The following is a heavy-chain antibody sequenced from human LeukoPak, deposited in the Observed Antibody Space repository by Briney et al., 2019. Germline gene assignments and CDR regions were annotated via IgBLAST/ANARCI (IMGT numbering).Heavy chain of an antibody. CDR3: ARSITDYGYAFDI. D-gene: IGHD4-17*01. CDR2: ISSSSYI. CDR1: GFTFSSYS. Sequence: GGSLRLSCAASGFTFSSYSTNWVRQAPGKGLEWVSSISSSSYIYYADSVKGRFTISRDNAKNSLYLQMNSLRAEDTAVYYCARSITDYGYAFDIWGQGTMVTVSS. V-gene: IGHV3-21*01. J-gene: IGHJ3*02.